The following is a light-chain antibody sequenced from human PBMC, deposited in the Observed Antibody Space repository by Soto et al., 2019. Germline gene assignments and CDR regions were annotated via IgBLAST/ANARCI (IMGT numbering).Light chain of an antibody. V-gene: IGKV1-6*01. CDR2: AAS. CDR1: QGIRND. Sequence: AIQITQSPTSLSASLGDRVTITFRASQGIRNDLGWYQQKPGKAPKLLIYAASSLQSGVPSRFSGSGSGTDFTLTISSLQPDDIATYYCQQYSTFWTFGQGTKVDIK. J-gene: IGKJ1*01. CDR3: QQYSTFWT.